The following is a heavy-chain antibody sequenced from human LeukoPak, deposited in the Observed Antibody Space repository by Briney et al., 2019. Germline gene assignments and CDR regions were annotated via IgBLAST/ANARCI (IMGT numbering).Heavy chain of an antibody. J-gene: IGHJ6*02. CDR3: ARDGSGWPGGYYGMDV. Sequence: GASVKVSCKASGYTFTSYGISWVRQAPGQGLEWMGWISAYNGNTNYAQKLQGRVTMTTDTSTSTAYMELRSLRSDDTAVYYCARDGSGWPGGYYGMDVWGQGTTVTVSS. CDR1: GYTFTSYG. D-gene: IGHD6-19*01. CDR2: ISAYNGNT. V-gene: IGHV1-18*01.